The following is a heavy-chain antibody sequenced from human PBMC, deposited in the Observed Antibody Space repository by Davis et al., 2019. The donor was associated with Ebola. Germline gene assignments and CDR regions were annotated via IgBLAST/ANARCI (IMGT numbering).Heavy chain of an antibody. CDR1: GGSISSSNW. CDR2: IYHSGST. D-gene: IGHD2-15*01. CDR3: ARWDCSGGSCYKFDY. J-gene: IGHJ4*02. V-gene: IGHV4-4*02. Sequence: SETLSLTCAVSGGSISSSNWWSWVRQPPGKGLEWIGEIYHSGSTNYNPSLKSRVTISVDKSKNQFSLKLSSVTAADTAVYYCARWDCSGGSCYKFDYWGQGTLVTVSS.